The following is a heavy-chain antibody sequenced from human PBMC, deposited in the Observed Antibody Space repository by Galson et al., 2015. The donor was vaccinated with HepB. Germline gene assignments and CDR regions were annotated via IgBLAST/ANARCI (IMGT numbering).Heavy chain of an antibody. CDR2: IRSKANNYAT. CDR3: TATMIRRMDFDP. CDR1: GFTVSGSA. D-gene: IGHD3-10*01. V-gene: IGHV3-73*01. Sequence: SLRLSCAASGFTVSGSAMHWVRQTSGKGLEWVGRIRSKANNYATVYAASVKGRFTISRDDSKNMAYLQMNSLKTEDTGVYYCTATMIRRMDFDPWGQGTLVTVSS. J-gene: IGHJ5*02.